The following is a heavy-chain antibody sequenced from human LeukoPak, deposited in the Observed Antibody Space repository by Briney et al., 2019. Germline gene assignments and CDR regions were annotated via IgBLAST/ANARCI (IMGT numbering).Heavy chain of an antibody. J-gene: IGHJ3*02. V-gene: IGHV4-34*01. Sequence: SETLSLTCAVYGGSFSGYYWSWIRQPPGKGLEWIGEINHSGSTNYNPSLKSRVTISVDTSKNQFSLKLSSVTAADTAVYYCAREQGITMIVVVNGVAFDIWGQGTMVTVSS. CDR1: GGSFSGYY. CDR3: AREQGITMIVVVNGVAFDI. CDR2: INHSGST. D-gene: IGHD3-22*01.